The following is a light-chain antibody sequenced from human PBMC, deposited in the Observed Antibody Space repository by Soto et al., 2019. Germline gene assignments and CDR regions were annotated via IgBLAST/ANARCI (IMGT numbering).Light chain of an antibody. V-gene: IGKV2-28*01. CDR2: FGS. CDR1: QSLLHRNGYNR. Sequence: DIVLPQSPLSLPVTPGEPPSISCQSSQSLLHRNGYNRLDWYLQKPGQAPQLLIYFGSNRASGVPARFSRSGSVTDFTPKISRVEAEDAGVYFCMQSLQTPLTFGGGTKVEFK. CDR3: MQSLQTPLT. J-gene: IGKJ4*02.